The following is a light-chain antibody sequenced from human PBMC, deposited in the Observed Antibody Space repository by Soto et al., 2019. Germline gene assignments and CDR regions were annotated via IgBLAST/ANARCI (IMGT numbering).Light chain of an antibody. CDR2: DAS. CDR1: QSVSSY. J-gene: IGKJ4*01. Sequence: EIVLTQSPATLSLSPGERATLSCRASQSVSSYLAWYQQKPGQAPRLLIYDASNRATGIPARFXXXXXXXXXXXXXXXXXPEDFAVXYCQQRSNWPPTFGGGTKVEXX. V-gene: IGKV3-11*01. CDR3: QQRSNWPPT.